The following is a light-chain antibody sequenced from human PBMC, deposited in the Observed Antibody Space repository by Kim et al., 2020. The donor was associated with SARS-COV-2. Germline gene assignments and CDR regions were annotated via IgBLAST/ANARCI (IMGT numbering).Light chain of an antibody. CDR1: KLGDKY. Sequence: PGQTARITCSGDKLGDKYACWYQQKPGQSPVLVIYQDSKRPSGIPERFSGSNSGNTATLTISGTQAMDEADYYCQAWDSSTAVVFGGGTQLTVL. CDR3: QAWDSSTAVV. V-gene: IGLV3-1*01. J-gene: IGLJ2*01. CDR2: QDS.